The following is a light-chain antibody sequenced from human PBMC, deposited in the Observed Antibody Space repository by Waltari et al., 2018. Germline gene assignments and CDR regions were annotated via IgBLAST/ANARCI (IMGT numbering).Light chain of an antibody. CDR1: QSVNSRY. V-gene: IGKV3-20*01. Sequence: EIVLTQSPGTLSLSPGERATLSCWASQSVNSRYLAWYQQKSGQAPRLLIHGASSRATGIPDRFSGSGSGTDFTLTISRLEPEDFAVYYCQQYGSSPPTGFGPGTKLDIK. CDR2: GAS. J-gene: IGKJ3*01. CDR3: QQYGSSPPTG.